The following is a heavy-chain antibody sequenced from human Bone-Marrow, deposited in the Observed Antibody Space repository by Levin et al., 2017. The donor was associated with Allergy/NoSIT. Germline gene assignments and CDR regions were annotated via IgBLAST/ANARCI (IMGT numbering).Heavy chain of an antibody. Sequence: PSQTLSLTCSVSGGSISSGDHCWSWVRQPPGRGLEWIGYMCYSVSTYYNPSLKSRVAISVDTSKNQFSLNLTSVTAADTAVYYCARVEYYYYYYGMDVWGQGTTVTVSS. CDR1: GGSISSGDHC. J-gene: IGHJ6*02. CDR2: MCYSVST. CDR3: ARVEYYYYYYGMDV. V-gene: IGHV4-30-4*01. D-gene: IGHD5-24*01.